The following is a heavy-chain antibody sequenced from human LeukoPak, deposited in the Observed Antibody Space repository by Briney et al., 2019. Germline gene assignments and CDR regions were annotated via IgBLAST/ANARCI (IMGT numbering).Heavy chain of an antibody. D-gene: IGHD3-22*01. J-gene: IGHJ4*02. CDR3: ARDFSYDSSGLSDS. V-gene: IGHV3-9*01. CDR1: GFTFDTYA. CDR2: ISWNSGSI. Sequence: GRSLRLFCAASGFTFDTYAMHCVRHAPGKGLGWASGISWNSGSIGYADSVKGRFTISRDNAKNSLYLQKNSLRADDTALYCCARDFSYDSSGLSDSWGKGTLVTVSS.